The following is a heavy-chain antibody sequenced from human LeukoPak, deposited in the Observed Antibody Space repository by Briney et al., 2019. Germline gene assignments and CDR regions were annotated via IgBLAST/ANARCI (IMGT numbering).Heavy chain of an antibody. CDR3: ARDRVGATEFDY. D-gene: IGHD1-26*01. CDR1: GFPFTNYW. V-gene: IGHV3-7*01. CDR2: IKEDGSVM. Sequence: GGSLRLSCAVSGFPFTNYWMSWVRQAPGKGLEWVANIKEDGSVMYYVDSLKGRFTISRDSAQNSFYLQMNSLRADDTAVYYCARDRVGATEFDYWGQGTLVTVSS. J-gene: IGHJ4*02.